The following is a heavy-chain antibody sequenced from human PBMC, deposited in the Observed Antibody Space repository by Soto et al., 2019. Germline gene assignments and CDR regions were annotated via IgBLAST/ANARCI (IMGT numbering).Heavy chain of an antibody. CDR1: GGSISSSNW. V-gene: IGHV4-4*02. CDR3: ARVSGSYYYGMDV. Sequence: QVQLQESGPGLVKPSGTLSLTCAVSGGSISSSNWWSWVRQPPGKGLEWIGEIYHSGSTNYNPSLKSRVTLSVDKSKDQFSLKLSSVTAADTAVYYCARVSGSYYYGMDVWGQGTTVTVSS. J-gene: IGHJ6*02. CDR2: IYHSGST. D-gene: IGHD1-26*01.